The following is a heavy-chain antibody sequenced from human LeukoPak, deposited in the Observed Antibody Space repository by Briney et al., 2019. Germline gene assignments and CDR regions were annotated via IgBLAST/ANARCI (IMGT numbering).Heavy chain of an antibody. J-gene: IGHJ4*02. Sequence: PSQTLSLTCAVSGGPISSGGYSWSWIRQPPGKGLEWIGYIYHSGSTYYNPSLKSRVTISVDRSKNQFSLKLSSVTAADTAVYYCARWAETGEISYYFDYWGQGTLVTVSS. CDR1: GGPISSGGYS. CDR2: IYHSGST. V-gene: IGHV4-30-2*01. D-gene: IGHD7-27*01. CDR3: ARWAETGEISYYFDY.